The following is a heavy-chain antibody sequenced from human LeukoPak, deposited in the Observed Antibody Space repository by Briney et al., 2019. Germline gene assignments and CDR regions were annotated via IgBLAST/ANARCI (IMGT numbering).Heavy chain of an antibody. V-gene: IGHV4-39*01. J-gene: IGHJ5*02. Sequence: SETLSLTCTVSGGSISSSSYYWGWIRQPPGKGLEWIGSIYYSGSTYYNPSLKSRVTISVDTSKNQFSLKLSSVTAADTAVYYCARLGSSGWYTNYWFDPWGRGTLVTVSS. D-gene: IGHD6-19*01. CDR3: ARLGSSGWYTNYWFDP. CDR1: GGSISSSSYY. CDR2: IYYSGST.